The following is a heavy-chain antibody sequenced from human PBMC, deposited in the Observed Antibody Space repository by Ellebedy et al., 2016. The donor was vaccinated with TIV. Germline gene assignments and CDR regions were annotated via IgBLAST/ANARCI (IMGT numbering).Heavy chain of an antibody. V-gene: IGHV4-34*01. D-gene: IGHD3-3*01. CDR1: GGSFSGYY. CDR3: ARNYDFWSGYYYYYGMDV. J-gene: IGHJ6*02. CDR2: INHSGST. Sequence: SETLSLXCAVYGGSFSGYYWSWIRQPPGKGLEWIGEINHSGSTNYNPSLKSRVTISVDTSKNQFSLKLSSVTAADTAVYYCARNYDFWSGYYYYYGMDVWGQGTTVTVSS.